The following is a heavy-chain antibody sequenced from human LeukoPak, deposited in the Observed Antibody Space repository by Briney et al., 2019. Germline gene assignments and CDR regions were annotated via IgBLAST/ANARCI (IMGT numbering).Heavy chain of an antibody. D-gene: IGHD6-19*01. Sequence: ASVKVSCKASGYTFTGYYMHRVRQAPGQGLEWMGWINPNSGGTNYAQKFQGRVTMTRDTSISTAYMELSRLRSDDTAVYYCAREYSSGWYLYGYWGQGTLVTVSS. CDR3: AREYSSGWYLYGY. CDR1: GYTFTGYY. CDR2: INPNSGGT. V-gene: IGHV1-2*02. J-gene: IGHJ4*02.